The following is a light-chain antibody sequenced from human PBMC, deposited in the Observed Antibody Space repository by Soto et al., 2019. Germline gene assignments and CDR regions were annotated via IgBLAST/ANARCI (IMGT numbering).Light chain of an antibody. CDR3: QQRSNWPSGT. V-gene: IGKV3-11*01. J-gene: IGKJ1*01. Sequence: DIVLTQSPATLSLSPGERATLTCRASQSVTNYLDWYQQNPGQAPRLLIYDASNRATGIPARFTGSGSGTDFILTISSLEPEDFAVSYCQQRSNWPSGTFGQGNKVEIK. CDR2: DAS. CDR1: QSVTNY.